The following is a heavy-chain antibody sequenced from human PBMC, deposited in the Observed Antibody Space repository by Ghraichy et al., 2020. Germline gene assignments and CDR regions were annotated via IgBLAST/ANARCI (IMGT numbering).Heavy chain of an antibody. Sequence: GGSLRLSCAASGFTFDDYVMHWVRQAPGKGLEWVSGISWNSGNIGYADSVKGRFTISRDNARNSLYLQMSSLRAEDTALYYCAKDIRAHDFRGFDYWGQGTLVTVSS. CDR3: AKDIRAHDFRGFDY. CDR2: ISWNSGNI. V-gene: IGHV3-9*01. J-gene: IGHJ4*02. D-gene: IGHD3-3*01. CDR1: GFTFDDYV.